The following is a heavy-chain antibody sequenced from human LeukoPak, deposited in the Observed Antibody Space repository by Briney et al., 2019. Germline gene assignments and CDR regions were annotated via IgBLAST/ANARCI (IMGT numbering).Heavy chain of an antibody. CDR3: ARGGGPLQSFDY. J-gene: IGHJ4*02. Sequence: SETLSLTCTVSGGSISSYYWSWIRQPPGKGLEWIGSIYHSGSTYYNPSLKSRVTISVDTSKNQFSLKLSSVTAADTAVYYCARGGGPLQSFDYWGQGTLVTVSS. CDR2: IYHSGST. CDR1: GGSISSYY. V-gene: IGHV4-38-2*02. D-gene: IGHD4-11*01.